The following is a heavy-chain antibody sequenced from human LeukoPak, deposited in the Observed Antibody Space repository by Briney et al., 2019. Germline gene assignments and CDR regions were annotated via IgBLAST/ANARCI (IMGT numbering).Heavy chain of an antibody. CDR2: IKQDGSEK. CDR1: GFTFGDYA. V-gene: IGHV3-7*01. Sequence: GGSLRLSCTASGFTFGDYAMSWVRQAPGKGLEWVANIKQDGSEKYYVDSVEGRFTISRDNANNLLYLQMNSLRAEDTAVYYCARDIFLSAGAFDIWGQGTMVSVSS. CDR3: ARDIFLSAGAFDI. D-gene: IGHD3-3*01. J-gene: IGHJ3*02.